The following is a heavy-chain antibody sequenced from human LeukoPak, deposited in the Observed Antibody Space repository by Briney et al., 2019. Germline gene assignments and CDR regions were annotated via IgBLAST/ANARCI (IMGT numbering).Heavy chain of an antibody. CDR2: ISGSGGST. V-gene: IGHV3-23*01. J-gene: IGHJ4*02. CDR1: GFTFSSYA. Sequence: GGSLRLSCAASGFTFSSYAMSWVRQAPGKGLEWVSAISGSGGSTYYADSVKGRFTISRDNSKNTLYLQMNSLRAEDTAVYYCAKDPFWSGHSYYYDYWGQGTLVTVSS. CDR3: AKDPFWSGHSYYYDY. D-gene: IGHD3-3*01.